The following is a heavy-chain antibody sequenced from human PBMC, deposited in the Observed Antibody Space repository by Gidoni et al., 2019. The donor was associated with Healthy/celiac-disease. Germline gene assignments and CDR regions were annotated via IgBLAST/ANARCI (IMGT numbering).Heavy chain of an antibody. CDR3: ARIYSGYDSNSYYGMDV. V-gene: IGHV4-59*08. CDR1: GGSISSYY. Sequence: QVQLQESGPGLVKPSETLSLTCTVSGGSISSYYWSWIRQPPGKGLEWIGYIYYSGSTNYNPSLKSRVTISVDTSKNQFSLKLSSVTAADTAVYYCARIYSGYDSNSYYGMDVWGQGTTVTVSS. J-gene: IGHJ6*02. CDR2: IYYSGST. D-gene: IGHD5-12*01.